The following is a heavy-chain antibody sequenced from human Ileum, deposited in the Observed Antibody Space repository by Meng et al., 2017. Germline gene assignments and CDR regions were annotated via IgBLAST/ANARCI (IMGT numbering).Heavy chain of an antibody. CDR3: VRDTDWHNFDY. CDR1: GFTLVSYW. V-gene: IGHV3-7*01. J-gene: IGHJ4*02. D-gene: IGHD3-9*01. CDR2: IRKDGSDI. Sequence: GGSLRLSCADSGFTLVSYWMTWVRQAPGKGLEWVANIRKDGSDIYYLDSVKGRFTISRDNAKNSVYLQMDSLRVEDTAVYYCVRDTDWHNFDYWGQGTLVTVSS.